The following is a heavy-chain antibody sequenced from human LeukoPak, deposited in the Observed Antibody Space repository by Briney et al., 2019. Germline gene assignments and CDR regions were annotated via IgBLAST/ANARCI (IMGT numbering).Heavy chain of an antibody. D-gene: IGHD6-19*01. Sequence: GGSLRLSCAASGFTFSSYWMHWVRQAPGKGLVWVSRINSDGSSTSYADSVKGRFTISRDNAKNTLYLQMNSLRAEDTAVYYCARSSSGWYGYFQHWGQGTLVTVSS. J-gene: IGHJ1*01. CDR3: ARSSSGWYGYFQH. V-gene: IGHV3-74*01. CDR2: INSDGSST. CDR1: GFTFSSYW.